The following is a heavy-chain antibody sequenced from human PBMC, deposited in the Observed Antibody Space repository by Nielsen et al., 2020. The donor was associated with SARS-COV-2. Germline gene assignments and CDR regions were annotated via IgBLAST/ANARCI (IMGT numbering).Heavy chain of an antibody. CDR1: GFTFSDYY. J-gene: IGHJ6*02. D-gene: IGHD6-13*01. CDR3: ARLAAGTIGYYYYGMDV. CDR2: ISSSSSYT. V-gene: IGHV3-11*03. Sequence: GGSLRLSCAASGFTFSDYYMSWIRQAPGKGLEWVSYISSSSSYTNYADSVKGRFTISRDNAKNSLYLQMNSLRAEDTAVYYCARLAAGTIGYYYYGMDVWGQGTTVTVSS.